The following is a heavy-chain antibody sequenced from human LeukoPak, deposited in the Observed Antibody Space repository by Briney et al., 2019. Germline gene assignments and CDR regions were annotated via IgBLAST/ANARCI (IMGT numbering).Heavy chain of an antibody. J-gene: IGHJ4*02. D-gene: IGHD5-18*01. CDR3: ATYGYSYGPDY. V-gene: IGHV4-34*01. Sequence: SETLSLTCAVYGGSFSGYYWSWIRQPPGKGLEWIGEINHSGSTNYNPSLKSRVTISVDTSKNQFSLKLSSVTAADTAVYYCATYGYSYGPDYWGQGTLVTVSS. CDR2: INHSGST. CDR1: GGSFSGYY.